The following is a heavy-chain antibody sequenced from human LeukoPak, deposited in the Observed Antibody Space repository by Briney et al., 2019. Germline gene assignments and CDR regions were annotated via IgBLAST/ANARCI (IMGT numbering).Heavy chain of an antibody. CDR1: GFTFSSYG. CDR2: IRYDGSNK. CDR3: AKIVGARRYYYMDV. V-gene: IGHV3-30*02. D-gene: IGHD1-26*01. Sequence: GGSLRLSCAASGFTFSSYGMHWVRQAPGKGLEWVAFIRYDGSNKYYADSVKGRFTISRDNSKNTLYLQMNSLRAEDTAVYYCAKIVGARRYYYMDVWGKGTTVTVSS. J-gene: IGHJ6*03.